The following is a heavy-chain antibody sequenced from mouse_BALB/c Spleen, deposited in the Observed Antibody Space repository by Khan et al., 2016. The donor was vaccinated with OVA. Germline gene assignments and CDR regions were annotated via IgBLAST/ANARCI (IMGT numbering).Heavy chain of an antibody. Sequence: QIQLVQSGAELVRPGTSVKVSCKASGYAFSNYLIEWLKQRPGQGLEWIGVINPGSGGTKYNEKFKDKATLTADTSSSTAYMQLSSLTSDDSAVYFGSSSGYGFGAYWGPGTLVTVSA. CDR3: SSSGYGFGAY. CDR1: GYAFSNYL. D-gene: IGHD3-2*02. J-gene: IGHJ3*01. CDR2: INPGSGGT. V-gene: IGHV1-54*03.